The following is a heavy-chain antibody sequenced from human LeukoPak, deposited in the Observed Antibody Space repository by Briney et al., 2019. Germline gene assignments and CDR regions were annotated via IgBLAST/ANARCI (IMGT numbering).Heavy chain of an antibody. CDR3: ARGLGGYSSGWYWNYYYYMDV. CDR1: GGSFSGYY. V-gene: IGHV4-34*01. CDR2: INHSGST. D-gene: IGHD6-19*01. J-gene: IGHJ6*03. Sequence: SETLSLTCAVYGGSFSGYYWSWIRQPPGKGLEWIGEINHSGSTNYNPSLKSRVTISVDTSKNQFSLKLSSVTAADTAVYYCARGLGGYSSGWYWNYYYYMDVWGKGTTVTISS.